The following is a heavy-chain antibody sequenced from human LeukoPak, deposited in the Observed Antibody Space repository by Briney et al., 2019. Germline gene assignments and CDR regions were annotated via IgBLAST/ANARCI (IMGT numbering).Heavy chain of an antibody. CDR2: IYYSGST. CDR1: GGSISSYY. CDR3: ARVHKKAADY. J-gene: IGHJ4*02. Sequence: SETLPLTCTVSGGSISSYYWSWIRQPPGKGLEWIGYIYYSGSTNYNPSLKSRVTISVDTSKNQFSLKLSSVTAADTAVYYCARVHKKAADYWGQGTLVTVSS. V-gene: IGHV4-59*01.